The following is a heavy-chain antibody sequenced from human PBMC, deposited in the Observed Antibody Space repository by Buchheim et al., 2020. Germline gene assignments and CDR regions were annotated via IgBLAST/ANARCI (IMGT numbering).Heavy chain of an antibody. CDR2: ISRSGDTT. Sequence: EAQLLESGGGLVQPGGSLRLSCAVSGFTFSNSAMTWVRQAPGKGLEWVSAISRSGDTTYYADSVMGRFTIPRDTSKKTLYLQMNSLRVDDTAVYYCAKEEVPNDYWGLGTL. V-gene: IGHV3-23*01. CDR1: GFTFSNSA. J-gene: IGHJ4*02. CDR3: AKEEVPNDY.